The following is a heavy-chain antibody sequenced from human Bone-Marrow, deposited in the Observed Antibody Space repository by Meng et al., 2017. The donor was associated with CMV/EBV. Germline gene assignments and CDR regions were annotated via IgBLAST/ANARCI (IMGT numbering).Heavy chain of an antibody. Sequence: SVKVFCNASGYTFTSYCISWLRQAPGQGLEWMGRIIPILGIATYAQKFQGRVTITADKSTSTAYMELSSLRSDDTAVYYCARDKQLVLETHRYYGMDVWGQGTTVTVSS. D-gene: IGHD6-6*01. CDR2: IIPILGIA. V-gene: IGHV1-69*04. J-gene: IGHJ6*02. CDR3: ARDKQLVLETHRYYGMDV. CDR1: GYTFTSYC.